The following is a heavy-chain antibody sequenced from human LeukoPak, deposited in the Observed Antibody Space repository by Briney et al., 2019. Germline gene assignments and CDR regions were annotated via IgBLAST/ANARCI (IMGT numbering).Heavy chain of an antibody. CDR3: ARVVVNWNDGIYFDY. V-gene: IGHV4-30-2*01. CDR1: GGSISSGGYY. Sequence: SETLSLTCTVSGGSISSGGYYWSWIRQPPGKGLEWIGYIYHSGSTYYNPSLKSRVTISVDRSKNQFSLKLSSVTAADTAVYYCARVVVNWNDGIYFDYWGQGTLVTVSS. D-gene: IGHD1-1*01. J-gene: IGHJ4*02. CDR2: IYHSGST.